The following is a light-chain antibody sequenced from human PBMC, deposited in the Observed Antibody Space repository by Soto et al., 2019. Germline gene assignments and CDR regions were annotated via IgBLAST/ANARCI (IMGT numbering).Light chain of an antibody. J-gene: IGLJ1*01. CDR3: AAWDDSLYV. CDR1: SSNIGRNT. Sequence: QSVLTQPPSASGTPGQRVTISCFGSSSNIGRNTVNWYQQLPGTAPKLLSYSNSQRPSGVPVRFSGSKSGTSASLAISGLQSEDEADYYCAAWDDSLYVFGTGTKLTVL. CDR2: SNS. V-gene: IGLV1-44*01.